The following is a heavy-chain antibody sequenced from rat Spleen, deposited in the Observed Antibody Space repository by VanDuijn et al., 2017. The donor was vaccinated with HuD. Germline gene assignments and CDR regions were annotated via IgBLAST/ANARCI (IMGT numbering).Heavy chain of an antibody. V-gene: IGHV2-30*01. CDR2: IWTGGST. D-gene: IGHD1-7*01. CDR1: GFSLTDYT. J-gene: IGHJ2*01. CDR3: ARGGNGPKDYYFDY. Sequence: QVQLKESGPGLVQPSQTLSLTCTVSGFSLTDYTVHWFRLPPGKGLEWMGMIWTGGSTHYNSAPMSRLSITRDTSKSQVFLKVNSLQTEDIATYYCARGGNGPKDYYFDYWGQGVMVTVSS.